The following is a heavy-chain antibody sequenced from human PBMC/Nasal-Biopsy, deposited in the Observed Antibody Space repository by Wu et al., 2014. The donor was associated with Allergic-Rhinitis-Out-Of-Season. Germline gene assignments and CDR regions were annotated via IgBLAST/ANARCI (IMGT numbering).Heavy chain of an antibody. CDR1: GRSVTSNSDF. J-gene: IGHJ4*02. V-gene: IGHV4-39*02. CDR2: IYYTGDT. D-gene: IGHD5-18*01. CDR3: ARVSDTALDY. Sequence: LSLTCTVSGRSVTSNSDFWGWFRQPPGKALEWITTIYYTGDTWFNPSLKSRVTVSLRTSVNEFSLKLSSVAATDTAVYYCARVSDTALDYWGQGTLVTVSS.